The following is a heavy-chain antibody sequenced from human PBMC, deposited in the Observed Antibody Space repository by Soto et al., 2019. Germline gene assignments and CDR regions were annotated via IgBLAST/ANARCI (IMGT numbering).Heavy chain of an antibody. CDR1: GGSFSGYY. CDR3: ARVKQNYDFWSGYLDGGDPEPIDY. D-gene: IGHD3-3*01. CDR2: INHSGST. J-gene: IGHJ4*02. V-gene: IGHV4-34*01. Sequence: SETLSLTCAVYGGSFSGYYWSWIRQPPGKGLEWIGEINHSGSTNYNPSLKSRVTISVDTSKNQFSLKLSSVTAADTAVYYCARVKQNYDFWSGYLDGGDPEPIDYWGQGILVTVSS.